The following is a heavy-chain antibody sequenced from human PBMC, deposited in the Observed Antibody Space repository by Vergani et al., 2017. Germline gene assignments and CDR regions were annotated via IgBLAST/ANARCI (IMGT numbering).Heavy chain of an antibody. Sequence: QVQLVESGGGLVKPGGSLRLSCAASGFTFSDYYMSWIRQAPGKGLEWVSYISSSSSYTNYADSVKGRFTISRDNAKNSLYLQMNSLRAEDTAVYYCARAVGWELPPPSGGAFDIWGQGTMVTVSS. J-gene: IGHJ3*02. CDR3: ARAVGWELPPPSGGAFDI. CDR1: GFTFSDYY. V-gene: IGHV3-11*06. CDR2: ISSSSSYT. D-gene: IGHD1-26*01.